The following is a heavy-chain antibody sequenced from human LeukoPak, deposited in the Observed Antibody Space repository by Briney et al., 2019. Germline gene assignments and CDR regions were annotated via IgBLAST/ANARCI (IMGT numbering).Heavy chain of an antibody. J-gene: IGHJ4*02. CDR1: GGSISSYY. CDR3: ARHPGSPYDYVWGSYRYRPYYFDY. D-gene: IGHD3-16*02. Sequence: SETLSLTCTVSGGSISSYYWGWIRQPPGKGLEWIGSIYYSGSTYYNPSLKSRVTISVDTSKNQFSLKLSSVTAADTAVYYCARHPGSPYDYVWGSYRYRPYYFDYWGQGTLVTVSS. V-gene: IGHV4-39*01. CDR2: IYYSGST.